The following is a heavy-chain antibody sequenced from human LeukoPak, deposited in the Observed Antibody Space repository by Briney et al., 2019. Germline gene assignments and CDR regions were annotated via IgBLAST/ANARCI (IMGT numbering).Heavy chain of an antibody. CDR1: GFTFSMYA. Sequence: GGSLRLSCAVSGFTFSMYAMAWVRQAPGKGLEWVSGISDNTYYADSVKGRFTISRDNSKNTLYLQMNSLRAGDTAVYYCAKVSTPYYGSGSYEVYWGQGTLVTVSS. V-gene: IGHV3-23*01. J-gene: IGHJ4*02. CDR2: ISDNT. CDR3: AKVSTPYYGSGSYEVY. D-gene: IGHD3-10*01.